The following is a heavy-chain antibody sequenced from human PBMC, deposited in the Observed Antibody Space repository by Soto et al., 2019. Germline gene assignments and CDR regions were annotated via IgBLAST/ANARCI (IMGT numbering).Heavy chain of an antibody. Sequence: GGSLRLSCAASGFTFSSYSMNWVRQAPGKGLEWVSSISSSSSYIYYADSVKGRFTISRDNAKSSLYLQMNSLRAEDTAVYYCARDIRKSHLYYYYGMDVWGQGTTVTVSS. J-gene: IGHJ6*02. V-gene: IGHV3-21*01. CDR2: ISSSSSYI. D-gene: IGHD3-3*02. CDR1: GFTFSSYS. CDR3: ARDIRKSHLYYYYGMDV.